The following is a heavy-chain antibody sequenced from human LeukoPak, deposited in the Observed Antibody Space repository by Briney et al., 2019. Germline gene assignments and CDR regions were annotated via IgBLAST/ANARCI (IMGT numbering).Heavy chain of an antibody. D-gene: IGHD5-12*01. Sequence: GGSLRLSCAVSGFTFSSFAMSWVRQAPGKGLEWVSAISGSGHSTYYADSVKGRFTISRDNSKNTLYFQMNSLRADDTDVYYCAKDFRGYDTTDDFDFWGQGTMVTVSS. V-gene: IGHV3-23*01. J-gene: IGHJ3*01. CDR3: AKDFRGYDTTDDFDF. CDR2: ISGSGHST. CDR1: GFTFSSFA.